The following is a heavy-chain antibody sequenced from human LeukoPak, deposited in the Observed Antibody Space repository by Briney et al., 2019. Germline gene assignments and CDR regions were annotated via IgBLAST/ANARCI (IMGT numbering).Heavy chain of an antibody. V-gene: IGHV3-48*03. CDR3: AELGITMIGGV. D-gene: IGHD3-10*02. J-gene: IGHJ6*04. CDR1: GFTVSSNY. CDR2: ISSSGSTI. Sequence: GGSLRLSCAASGFTVSSNYMNWVRQAPGKGLEWVSYISSSGSTIYYADSVKGRFTISRDNAKNSLYLQMNSLRAEDTAVYYCAELGITMIGGVWGKGTAVTISS.